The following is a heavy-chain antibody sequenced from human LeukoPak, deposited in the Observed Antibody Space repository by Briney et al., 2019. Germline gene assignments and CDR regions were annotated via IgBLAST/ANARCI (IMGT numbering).Heavy chain of an antibody. Sequence: GGSLRLSCAASGFTFSDYYMSWIRQAPGKGLEWVSYISSSRSTIYYADSVKGRFTISRDNAKNSLYLQMNSLRAEDTAVYYCARHYDSSGYYKDAFDIWGQGTMVTVSS. J-gene: IGHJ3*02. V-gene: IGHV3-11*01. CDR3: ARHYDSSGYYKDAFDI. D-gene: IGHD3-22*01. CDR1: GFTFSDYY. CDR2: ISSSRSTI.